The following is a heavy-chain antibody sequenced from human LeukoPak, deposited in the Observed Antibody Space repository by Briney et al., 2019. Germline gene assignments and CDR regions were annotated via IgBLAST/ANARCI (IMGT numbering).Heavy chain of an antibody. D-gene: IGHD6-19*01. CDR1: GGSFSGYY. V-gene: IGHV4-34*01. Sequence: SSETLSLTCAVYGGSFSGYYWSWIRQPPGKGLEWIGEINHSGSTNYNPSLKSRVTISVDTSKNQFSLKLSPVTAADTAVYYCARTRQWLVRVFDYWGQGTLVTVSS. J-gene: IGHJ4*02. CDR3: ARTRQWLVRVFDY. CDR2: INHSGST.